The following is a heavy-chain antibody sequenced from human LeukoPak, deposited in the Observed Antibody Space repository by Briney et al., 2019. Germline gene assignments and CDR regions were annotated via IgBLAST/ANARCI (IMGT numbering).Heavy chain of an antibody. J-gene: IGHJ4*02. D-gene: IGHD5-12*01. CDR3: AKDGAWLRFDD. CDR1: GFTFSSYW. Sequence: PGGSLRLSCAASGFTFSSYWMSWVRQAPGKGLEWVSGISPGGGPTYYADSVKGRFTISRDDSKSTLYLQMNNLRAEDTAVYYCAKDGAWLRFDDWGQGILVTVSS. V-gene: IGHV3-23*01. CDR2: ISPGGGPT.